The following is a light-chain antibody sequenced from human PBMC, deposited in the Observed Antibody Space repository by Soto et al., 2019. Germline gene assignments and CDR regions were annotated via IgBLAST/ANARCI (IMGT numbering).Light chain of an antibody. CDR2: KAS. CDR3: QQYTNTNNPWM. J-gene: IGKJ1*01. V-gene: IGKV1-5*03. CDR1: QTICSW. Sequence: DIQVTQSPSTLSASVRDRVTITCRASQTICSWLAWFQQRPGRAPKFLIYKASTLKNGVPLRFSGSGSGTEFTLIISGLQPDDSATYYCQQYTNTNNPWMFGQGTKV.